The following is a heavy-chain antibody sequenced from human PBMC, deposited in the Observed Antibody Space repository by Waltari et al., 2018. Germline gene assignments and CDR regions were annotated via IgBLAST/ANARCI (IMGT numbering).Heavy chain of an antibody. Sequence: QVLLQESGAGRVRPSETLSLTCAVSGDSCNNYNWGWIRQSPGMRLEWIGYISHTGITSYSPSLTSRVTISVDTSKNQFSLRLESVSAADTAVYYCAGSFDFWSGYSLGYWGQGTLVTVAS. D-gene: IGHD3-3*01. CDR2: ISHTGIT. CDR1: GDSCNNYN. V-gene: IGHV4-59*01. J-gene: IGHJ4*02. CDR3: AGSFDFWSGYSLGY.